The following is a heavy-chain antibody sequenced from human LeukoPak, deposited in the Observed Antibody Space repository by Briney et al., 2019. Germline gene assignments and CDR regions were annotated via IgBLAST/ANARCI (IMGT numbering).Heavy chain of an antibody. D-gene: IGHD3-22*01. CDR2: IYYSGST. Sequence: GSLRLSCAASGFTFSDYYMSWIRQPPGKGLEWIGYIYYSGSTNYNPSLKSRVTISVDTSKNQFSLKLSSVTAADTAVYYCARETYYYDSSGSTGFDHWGQGTLVTVSS. J-gene: IGHJ4*02. CDR3: ARETYYYDSSGSTGFDH. CDR1: GFTFSDYY. V-gene: IGHV4-59*01.